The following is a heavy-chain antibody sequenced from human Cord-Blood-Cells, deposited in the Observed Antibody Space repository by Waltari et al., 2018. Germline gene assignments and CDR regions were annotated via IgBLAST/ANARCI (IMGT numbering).Heavy chain of an antibody. D-gene: IGHD2-2*01. CDR1: GFTFDDYA. J-gene: IGHJ4*02. V-gene: IGHV3-9*01. CDR2: ISWNSGSI. Sequence: EVQLVESGGGLVQPGRSLRLSCAASGFTFDDYAMHWVRQAPGKGLEWVSGISWNSGSIGDADSVKGGFTISRDNAKNSLYLQMNSLRAEDTALYYCAKASDIVVVPAAFDYWGQGTLVTVSS. CDR3: AKASDIVVVPAAFDY.